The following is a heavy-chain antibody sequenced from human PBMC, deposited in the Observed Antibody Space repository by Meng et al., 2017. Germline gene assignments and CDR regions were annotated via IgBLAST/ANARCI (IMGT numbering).Heavy chain of an antibody. D-gene: IGHD6-6*01. CDR3: ARRGIAARPFYY. V-gene: IGHV4-34*01. CDR1: GGSFSGYY. CDR2: INHSGST. Sequence: QAPLQQWGTGLLKPSETLSLTCAVYGGSFSGYYWSWIRQPPGKGLEWIGEINHSGSTNYNPSLKSRVTISVDTSKNQFSLKLSSVTAADTAVYYCARRGIAARPFYYWGQGTLVTVSS. J-gene: IGHJ4*02.